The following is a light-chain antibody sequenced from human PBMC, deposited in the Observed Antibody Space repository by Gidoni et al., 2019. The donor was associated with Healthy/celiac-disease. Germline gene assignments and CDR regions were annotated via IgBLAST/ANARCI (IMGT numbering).Light chain of an antibody. J-gene: IGKJ2*01. CDR2: KVS. V-gene: IGKV2-30*01. CDR3: MQGTHWPLYT. Sequence: DVVMTQSPLSLPVTLGQPASISCRSSQSLVYSDGNTYLNWFQQSPGQSPRRLIYKVSNRDSGVPDRFSGSGSGTDFTLKISRVEAEDGGVYYCMQGTHWPLYTFGQGTKLEIK. CDR1: QSLVYSDGNTY.